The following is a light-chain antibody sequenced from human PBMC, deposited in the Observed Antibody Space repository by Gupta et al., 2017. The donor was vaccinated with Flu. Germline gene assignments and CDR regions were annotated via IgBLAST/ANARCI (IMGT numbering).Light chain of an antibody. V-gene: IGKV3-20*01. CDR2: GAS. CDR3: QQDGSSPRT. CDR1: QSVRSCY. Sequence: GPLYLSPGERATLSCGASQSVRSCYFAWYQQKPGQAPRLLIYGASSRATGIPDRFSGSGSGTDFTLTISRLEPEDFAVYYCQQDGSSPRTFGQGTKVEIK. J-gene: IGKJ1*01.